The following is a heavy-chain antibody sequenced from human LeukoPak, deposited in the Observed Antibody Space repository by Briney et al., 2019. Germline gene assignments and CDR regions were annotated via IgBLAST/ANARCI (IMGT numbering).Heavy chain of an antibody. CDR3: ARDLHSYGY. D-gene: IGHD5-18*01. CDR1: GFTFSSYS. Sequence: GGALRLSCAASGFTFSSYSMNWVRQAPGKGLEWVSYISSSSTIYYADSVKGRFTISRDNAKNSLYLQMNSLRAEDTAVYYCARDLHSYGYWGQGTLVTVSS. V-gene: IGHV3-48*01. J-gene: IGHJ4*02. CDR2: ISSSSTI.